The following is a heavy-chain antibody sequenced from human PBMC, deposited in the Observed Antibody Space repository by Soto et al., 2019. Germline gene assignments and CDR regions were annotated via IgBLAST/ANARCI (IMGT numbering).Heavy chain of an antibody. CDR2: ISGSGGTT. Sequence: GSLSLPCASFWCTFSDYGLLLVLDAPGKGLEWVSAISGSGGTTYYADSVKGRFTFSRDNSKNTLYLQMNSLRAEDTAVYYCAKTANGWFSAFDIWGQGTMVTVSS. CDR1: WCTFSDYG. V-gene: IGHV3-23*01. J-gene: IGHJ3*02. CDR3: AKTANGWFSAFDI. D-gene: IGHD6-19*01.